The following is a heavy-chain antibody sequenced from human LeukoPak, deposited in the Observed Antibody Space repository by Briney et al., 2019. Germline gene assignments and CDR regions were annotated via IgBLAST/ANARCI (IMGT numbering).Heavy chain of an antibody. J-gene: IGHJ6*03. CDR3: AREGNYNMDV. V-gene: IGHV3-7*01. CDR2: IKQDGSVK. CDR1: GFTFSSHW. Sequence: GGSLRLPCAASGFTFSSHWMTWVRQAPGKGLEWVANIKQDGSVKYYVDSVKGRFTISRDNAKNSLYLQMNSLRVEDTAVYYCAREGNYNMDVWGKGTTVTVSS.